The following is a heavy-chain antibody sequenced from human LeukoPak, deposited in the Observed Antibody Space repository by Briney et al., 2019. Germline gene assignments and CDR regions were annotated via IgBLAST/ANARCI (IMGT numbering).Heavy chain of an antibody. Sequence: LETLSLTCTVSGDSISSYYRSWIRQPPGKGLEWIGYVFYSGNANYNPSLKSRVTISVDTSKSQFSLRLSSVTAADTAVYYCARRGRYGAGPLYYYYGMDVWGQGTTVTVSS. CDR2: VFYSGNA. J-gene: IGHJ6*02. D-gene: IGHD3-10*01. CDR1: GDSISSYY. V-gene: IGHV4-59*08. CDR3: ARRGRYGAGPLYYYYGMDV.